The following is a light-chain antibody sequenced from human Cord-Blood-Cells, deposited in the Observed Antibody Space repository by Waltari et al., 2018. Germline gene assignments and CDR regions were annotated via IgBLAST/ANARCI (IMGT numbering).Light chain of an antibody. CDR1: KSIRSY. CDR2: AAS. Sequence: DIQMTQSPSSLSASVVARVTITCRASKSIRSYLNWYQQKPGKAPKLRIYAASSLQSGVPSRFSGSGSGTYFTLTISSLQPEDFATYYCQQSYSTPYTFGQGTKLEIK. J-gene: IGKJ2*01. V-gene: IGKV1-39*01. CDR3: QQSYSTPYT.